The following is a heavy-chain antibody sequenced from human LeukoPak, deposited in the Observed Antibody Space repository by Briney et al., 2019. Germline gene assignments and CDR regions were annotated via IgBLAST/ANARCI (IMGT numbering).Heavy chain of an antibody. CDR3: ARGGVCSSTSCFYAEDY. Sequence: PSETLSLTCTVSGGSISSGDYYWSWIRQPPGKGLEWIGYIYYSGSTYYNPSLKSRVTISVDTSKNQFSLKLSSVTAADTAVYYCARGGVCSSTSCFYAEDYWGQGTLVTVSS. V-gene: IGHV4-30-4*01. D-gene: IGHD2-2*01. CDR1: GGSISSGDYY. CDR2: IYYSGST. J-gene: IGHJ4*02.